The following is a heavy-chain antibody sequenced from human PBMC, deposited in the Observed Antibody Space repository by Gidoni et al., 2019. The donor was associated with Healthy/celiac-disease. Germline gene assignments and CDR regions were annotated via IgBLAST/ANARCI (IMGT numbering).Heavy chain of an antibody. CDR2: IYYTGST. Sequence: QLQLQESGPGLVKPSQTLSLTCTFSGGSISSAGYYWSWIRQHPGKGLEWIGYIYYTGSTYYNPSLKSRVTMSVDTSKNQFSLKLSSVTAADTAVYYCARDLDHWYFGLWGRGTLVTVSS. D-gene: IGHD1-1*01. CDR1: GGSISSAGYY. V-gene: IGHV4-31*03. CDR3: ARDLDHWYFGL. J-gene: IGHJ2*01.